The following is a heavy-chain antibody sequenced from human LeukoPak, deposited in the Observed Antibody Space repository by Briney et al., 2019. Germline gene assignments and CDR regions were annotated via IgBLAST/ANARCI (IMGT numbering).Heavy chain of an antibody. Sequence: SVKVSCKASGGTFSSYTINWVRQAPGQGLEWMGRIIPFFAIVNHAQNFRGRVTITADKSTSTAYMELSSLRSEDTAVYYRVRDSLTSGYYFYWGQGTLVTVSS. CDR1: GGTFSSYT. CDR3: VRDSLTSGYYFY. D-gene: IGHD3-22*01. CDR2: IIPFFAIV. V-gene: IGHV1-69*04. J-gene: IGHJ4*02.